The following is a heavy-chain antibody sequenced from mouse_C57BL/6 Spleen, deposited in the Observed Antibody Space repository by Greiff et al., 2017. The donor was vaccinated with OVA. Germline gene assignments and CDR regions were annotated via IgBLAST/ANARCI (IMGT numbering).Heavy chain of an antibody. V-gene: IGHV1-63*01. J-gene: IGHJ1*03. CDR3: ARGGDYGRYFDV. CDR2: IYPGGGYT. CDR1: GYTFTNYW. Sequence: QVQLQQSGAELVRPGTSVKLSCKASGYTFTNYWIGWAKQRPGHGLEWIGDIYPGGGYTNYNEKFKGKATLTADKSSSTAYMQFSSLTSEDSAIYYCARGGDYGRYFDVWGTGTTVTVSS. D-gene: IGHD2-4*01.